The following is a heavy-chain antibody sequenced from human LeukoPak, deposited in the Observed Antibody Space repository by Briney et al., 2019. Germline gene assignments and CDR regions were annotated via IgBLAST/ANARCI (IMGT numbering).Heavy chain of an antibody. J-gene: IGHJ4*02. CDR3: ARVGYCSSTSCYAFDY. V-gene: IGHV4-61*02. D-gene: IGHD2-2*01. Sequence: PSQTLSLTCTVSGGSISSGSYYWSWIRQPAGKGLEWIGRIYTSGSTNYNPSLKSRVTISVDTSKNQFSLKLSSVTAADTAVYYCARVGYCSSTSCYAFDYSGQGTLVTVSS. CDR1: GGSISSGSYY. CDR2: IYTSGST.